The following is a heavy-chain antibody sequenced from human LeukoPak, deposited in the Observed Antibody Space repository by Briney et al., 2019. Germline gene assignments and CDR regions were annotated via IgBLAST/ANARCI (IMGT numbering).Heavy chain of an antibody. D-gene: IGHD1-14*01. CDR2: INHSGST. V-gene: IGHV4-34*01. CDR1: GGSFSGYY. J-gene: IGHJ4*02. CDR3: ARASVKRNHPTTDY. Sequence: SETLSLTCAVYGGSFSGYYWSWIRQPPGKGLGWIGEINHSGSTNYNPSLKSRVTISVDTSKNQFSLKLSSVTAADTAVYYCARASVKRNHPTTDYWGQGTLVTVSS.